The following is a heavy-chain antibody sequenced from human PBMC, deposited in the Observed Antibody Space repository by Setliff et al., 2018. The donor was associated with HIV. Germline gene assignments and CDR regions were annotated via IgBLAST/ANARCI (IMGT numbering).Heavy chain of an antibody. CDR3: NIYYYYYMDV. CDR1: GGSFSGYY. Sequence: SETLSLSCAVYGGSFSGYYWSWIRQPPGKGLEWIGEINHSGSTNYNPSLKSRVTISVDTSKNQFSLKLSSVTAADTAVYYCNIYYYYYMDVWGKGTTVTVSS. J-gene: IGHJ6*03. CDR2: INHSGST. V-gene: IGHV4-34*01.